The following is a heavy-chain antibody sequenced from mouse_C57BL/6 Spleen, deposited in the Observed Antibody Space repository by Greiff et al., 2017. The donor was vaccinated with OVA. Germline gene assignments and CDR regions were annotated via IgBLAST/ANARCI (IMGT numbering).Heavy chain of an antibody. V-gene: IGHV3-6*01. D-gene: IGHD2-1*01. Sequence: EVKLMESGPGLVKPSQSLSLTCSVTGYSITSGYYWNWIRQFPGNKLEWMGYISYDGSNNYNPSLKNRISITRDTSKNQFFLKLNSVTTEDTATYYCARDAYGNSDYWGQGTTLTVSS. J-gene: IGHJ2*01. CDR3: ARDAYGNSDY. CDR2: ISYDGSN. CDR1: GYSITSGYY.